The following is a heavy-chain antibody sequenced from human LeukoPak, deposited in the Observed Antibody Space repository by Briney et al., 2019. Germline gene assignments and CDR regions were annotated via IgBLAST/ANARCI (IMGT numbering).Heavy chain of an antibody. CDR2: ISAYNGNT. V-gene: IGHV1-18*01. D-gene: IGHD1-26*01. Sequence: ASVKVSCKASGYTFTSYAMNWVRQAPGQGLEWMGWISAYNGNTNYAQKLQGRVTMTTDTSTSTAYMELRSPRSDDTAVYYCARGASGSPRGDFDYWGQGTLVTVSS. CDR3: ARGASGSPRGDFDY. J-gene: IGHJ4*02. CDR1: GYTFTSYA.